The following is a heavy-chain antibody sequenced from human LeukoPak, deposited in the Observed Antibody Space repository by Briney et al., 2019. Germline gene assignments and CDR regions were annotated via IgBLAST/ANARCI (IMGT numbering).Heavy chain of an antibody. CDR1: VYTFTSYD. D-gene: IGHD6-13*01. CDR2: ISAYNGNT. CDR3: ARVPIPPYSSSWYQPFDY. J-gene: IGHJ4*02. Sequence: ASVKVSCKASVYTFTSYDISWVRQAPGQGREWVGWISAYNGNTNYAQKLQGRVTMTTDTSTSTAYVELRSLRSDDSAVYFCARVPIPPYSSSWYQPFDYWGQGTLVTVSS. V-gene: IGHV1-18*01.